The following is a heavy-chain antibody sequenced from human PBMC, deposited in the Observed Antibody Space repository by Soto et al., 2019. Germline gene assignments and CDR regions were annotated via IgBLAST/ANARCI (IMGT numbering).Heavy chain of an antibody. V-gene: IGHV1-69*01. CDR2: IIPIFGTA. CDR3: ARSTTLYSGSYYDAFDI. Sequence: QVQLVQSGAEVKKPGSSVKVSCKASGGTFSSYAISWVRQAPGQGLEWMGGIIPIFGTANYAQKFQGRVTITADESTSTAYMELSSLRSEDTAVYYCARSTTLYSGSYYDAFDIWGRGTMVTVSS. J-gene: IGHJ3*02. D-gene: IGHD1-26*01. CDR1: GGTFSSYA.